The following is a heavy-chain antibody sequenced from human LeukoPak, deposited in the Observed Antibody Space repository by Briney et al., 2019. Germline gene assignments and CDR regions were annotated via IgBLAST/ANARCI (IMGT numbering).Heavy chain of an antibody. CDR1: GFTFSNYG. CDR2: TWYDGSKE. D-gene: IGHD5-24*01. Sequence: PGESLRLSCAASGFTFSNYGMHWVRQAPGKGLEWVAFTWYDGSKEYYADSVKGRITVSRDNSNNILYLQMNSLRAEDTAMYYCAKDGGYNSGYFDYWGQGTLVTVSS. V-gene: IGHV3-30*02. J-gene: IGHJ4*02. CDR3: AKDGGYNSGYFDY.